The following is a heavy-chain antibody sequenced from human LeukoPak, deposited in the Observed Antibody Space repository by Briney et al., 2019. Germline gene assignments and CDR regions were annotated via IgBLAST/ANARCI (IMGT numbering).Heavy chain of an antibody. J-gene: IGHJ3*02. CDR2: IKSGGGR. Sequence: GGSLRLSCAASDFNVRGNDMTWVRQAPGKGLEWVSVIKSGGGRYYADSVKGRFTISRDNPKNALYLQMNSLRAEDTAIYYCARDSTRSAFDIWGQGTMVTVSS. CDR3: ARDSTRSAFDI. CDR1: DFNVRGND. V-gene: IGHV3-53*01.